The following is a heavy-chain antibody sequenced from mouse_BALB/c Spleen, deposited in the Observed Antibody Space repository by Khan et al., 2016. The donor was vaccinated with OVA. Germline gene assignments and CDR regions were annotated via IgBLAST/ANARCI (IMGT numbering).Heavy chain of an antibody. CDR3: ASSGYGGFAY. V-gene: IGHV1S135*01. CDR2: INPYNGDT. D-gene: IGHD1-2*01. CDR1: GYSFTDYT. J-gene: IGHJ3*01. Sequence: VQLKESGPELVKPGASLKISCKASGYSFTDYTMNWVKQSHGKNLEWIGLINPYNGDTNYNQKFKGKATLNVDKSSRTDYMEYINLTSEDSAVYYCASSGYGGFAYWGRGTLGTVSA.